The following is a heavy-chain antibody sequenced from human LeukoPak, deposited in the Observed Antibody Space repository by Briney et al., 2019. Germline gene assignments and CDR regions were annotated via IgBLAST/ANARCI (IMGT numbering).Heavy chain of an antibody. CDR3: ARGSTISLAFDI. V-gene: IGHV1-8*01. J-gene: IGHJ3*02. D-gene: IGHD5/OR15-5a*01. Sequence: GASVKVSCKDSGYTFTSYDINWVRQATGQGLEWMGWMNPNSGNTSYAQKFQGRVTMTRNTSISTAYMELSSLRSEDTAVYYCARGSTISLAFDIWGQGTMVTVSS. CDR2: MNPNSGNT. CDR1: GYTFTSYD.